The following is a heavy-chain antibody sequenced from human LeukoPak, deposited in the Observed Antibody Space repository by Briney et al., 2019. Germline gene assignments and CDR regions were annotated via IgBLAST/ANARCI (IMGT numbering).Heavy chain of an antibody. CDR3: AIMHGYYDGSGYWVQ. D-gene: IGHD3-22*01. V-gene: IGHV3-23*01. J-gene: IGHJ4*02. CDR2: ISPSADRT. Sequence: GGSLRLSCAASGFTFSSYAMSWVRQAPGKGLEWVSFISPSADRTSNADSVEGRFAISRDNPRNTLYLQMNSLRDEDTAVYYCAIMHGYYDGSGYWVQWGQGTLVTVSS. CDR1: GFTFSSYA.